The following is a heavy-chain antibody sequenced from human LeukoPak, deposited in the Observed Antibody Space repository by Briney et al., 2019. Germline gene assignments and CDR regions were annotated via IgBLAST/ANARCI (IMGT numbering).Heavy chain of an antibody. CDR2: INPNSGGT. CDR1: VYTFTGYY. D-gene: IGHD6-19*01. J-gene: IGHJ4*02. Sequence: ASVKVSCKASVYTFTGYYMHWVRQAPGQGLEWMGWINPNSGGTNYAQKFQGRVTMTRDTSISTAYMELSRLRSDDTAVYYCARDRAIAVAGPNDYWGQGTLVTVSS. CDR3: ARDRAIAVAGPNDY. V-gene: IGHV1-2*02.